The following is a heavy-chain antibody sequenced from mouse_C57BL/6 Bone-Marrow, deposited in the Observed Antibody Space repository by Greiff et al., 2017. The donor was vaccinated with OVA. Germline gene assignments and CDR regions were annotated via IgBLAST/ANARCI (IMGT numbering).Heavy chain of an antibody. CDR3: ARGLYYYGSSYHWYFDV. V-gene: IGHV7-1*01. CDR2: SRNQANDYTT. CDR1: GFTFSDFY. Sequence: EVKLMESGGGLVQSGRSLRLSCATSGFTFSDFYMEWVRQAPGTGLEWIAASRNQANDYTTEYSASVKGRFIVSRATSQSILYLQMNALRAEDTAIYDCARGLYYYGSSYHWYFDVWGTGTTVTVSS. J-gene: IGHJ1*03. D-gene: IGHD1-1*01.